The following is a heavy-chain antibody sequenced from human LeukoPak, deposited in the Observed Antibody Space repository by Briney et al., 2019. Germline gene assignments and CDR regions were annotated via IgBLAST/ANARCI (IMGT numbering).Heavy chain of an antibody. CDR1: GYTFSNDW. D-gene: IGHD2-2*01. Sequence: GGSLRLSCAASGYTFSNDWMCWVRPALEKGLEWVANINQDESKKYYADSVKGRFTISRDNAKNSLYLQMSSLTAEDTAIYYCARDHAYRADYWGQGTLVTVSS. J-gene: IGHJ4*02. V-gene: IGHV3-7*01. CDR3: ARDHAYRADY. CDR2: INQDESKK.